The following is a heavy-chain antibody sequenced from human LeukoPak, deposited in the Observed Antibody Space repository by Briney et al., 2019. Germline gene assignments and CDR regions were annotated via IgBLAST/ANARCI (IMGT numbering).Heavy chain of an antibody. D-gene: IGHD6-6*01. J-gene: IGHJ5*02. CDR2: ISYDGGKE. CDR1: GFAFSSYA. Sequence: PGGSLRLSCAASGFAFSSYALHWVRQAPGKGLEWVSVISYDGGKEYYADSVKGRFTISRDNSKNTLYLQMNSLRGEDTAVYYCARDRNSASSNHWFDPWGQGTLVTVSS. V-gene: IGHV3-30-3*01. CDR3: ARDRNSASSNHWFDP.